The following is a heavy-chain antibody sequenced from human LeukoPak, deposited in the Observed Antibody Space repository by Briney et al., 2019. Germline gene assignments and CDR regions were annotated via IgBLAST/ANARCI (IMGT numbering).Heavy chain of an antibody. V-gene: IGHV1-46*01. CDR3: ARSLFIGSSCNLLNS. CDR1: GNTLTTYD. D-gene: IGHD3-10*01. Sequence: RASVKVSCKASGNTLTTYDIHWVRQALGQGLEWMGMVNPSGDTINSAQKFQDRVTLSSDMSTNTFYMEISNLRSEDAAIYHCARSLFIGSSCNLLNSWGQGTLVTVSS. J-gene: IGHJ4*02. CDR2: VNPSGDTI.